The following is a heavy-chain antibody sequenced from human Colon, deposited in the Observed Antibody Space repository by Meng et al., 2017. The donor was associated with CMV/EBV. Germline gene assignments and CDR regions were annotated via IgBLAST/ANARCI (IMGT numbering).Heavy chain of an antibody. D-gene: IGHD3-22*01. CDR3: AKADYYDGSGYYFDY. J-gene: IGHJ4*02. CDR1: GFTFSAYA. V-gene: IGHV3-23*01. CDR2: ISGTGGNT. Sequence: SGFTFSAYAMSSVRQAPGKGLEWVSSISGTGGNTYYADSVKGRFTISRDDSHNTLFLHMNSLRAEDTAVYYCAKADYYDGSGYYFDYWGQGTLVTVSS.